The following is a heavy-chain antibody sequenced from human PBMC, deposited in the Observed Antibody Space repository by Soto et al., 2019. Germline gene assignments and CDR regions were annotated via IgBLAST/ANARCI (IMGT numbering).Heavy chain of an antibody. CDR2: IYYSGST. CDR1: GGSISSYY. Sequence: ASETLSLTCTVSGGSISSYYWSWIRQPPGKGLEWIGYIYYSGSTNYNPSLKSRVTISVDTSKNQFSLKLSSVTAADTAVYYCARLNLYNWNNNWFDPWGQGTLVTVSS. D-gene: IGHD1-20*01. J-gene: IGHJ5*02. CDR3: ARLNLYNWNNNWFDP. V-gene: IGHV4-59*01.